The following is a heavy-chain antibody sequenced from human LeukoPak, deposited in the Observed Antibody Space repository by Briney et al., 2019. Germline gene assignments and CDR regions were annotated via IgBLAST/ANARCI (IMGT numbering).Heavy chain of an antibody. D-gene: IGHD4-17*01. CDR2: IYYSGST. CDR1: GGSFSGYY. J-gene: IGHJ4*02. Sequence: SETLSLTCAVYGGSFSGYYWSWIRQPPGKGLEWIGYIYYSGSTNYNPSLKSRVTISVDTSKNQFSLKLSSVTAADTAVYYCARHTVTTGSLDDYWGQGTLVTVSS. CDR3: ARHTVTTGSLDDY. V-gene: IGHV4-59*08.